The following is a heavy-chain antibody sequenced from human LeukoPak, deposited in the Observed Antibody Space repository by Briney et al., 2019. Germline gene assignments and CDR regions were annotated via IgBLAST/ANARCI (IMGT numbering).Heavy chain of an antibody. CDR2: INHSGST. J-gene: IGHJ5*02. V-gene: IGHV4-34*01. CDR3: ARGYDSFWFDP. D-gene: IGHD3-22*01. CDR1: GGSFGGYY. Sequence: SETLSLTCAVYGGSFGGYYWSWIRQPPGKGLEWIGEINHSGSTNYNPSLKSRVTISVDTSKNQFSLKLNSVTPEDTAVYYCARGYDSFWFDPWGQGTLVTVSS.